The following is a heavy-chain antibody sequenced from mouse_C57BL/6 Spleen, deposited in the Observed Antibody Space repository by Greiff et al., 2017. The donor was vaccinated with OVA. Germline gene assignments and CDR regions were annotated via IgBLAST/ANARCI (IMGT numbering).Heavy chain of an antibody. Sequence: EVKLMESGGGLVQPGGSLSLSCAASGFTFTDYYMSWVRQPPGKALEWLGFIRNKANGYTTEYSASVKGRFTISRDNSQSILYLQMNALRAEDSATYYCARSSYDYDVDWFAYWGQGTLVTVSA. CDR3: ARSSYDYDVDWFAY. CDR2: IRNKANGYTT. V-gene: IGHV7-3*01. J-gene: IGHJ3*01. D-gene: IGHD2-4*01. CDR1: GFTFTDYY.